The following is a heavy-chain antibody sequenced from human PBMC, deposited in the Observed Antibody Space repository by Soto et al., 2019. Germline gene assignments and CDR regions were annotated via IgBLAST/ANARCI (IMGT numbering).Heavy chain of an antibody. V-gene: IGHV4-59*01. D-gene: IGHD2-2*03. Sequence: QVQLQESGPGLGKPSETLSLTCTVSGGSISSYYWSWIRQPPGKGLEWIGYLYYSGSTNYNPSLKSRVTISVDTSKNQFSLKLSSVTAADTAVYYCARAGGVVDIVVVPAFMDVWCQGTTVTVSS. J-gene: IGHJ6*02. CDR2: LYYSGST. CDR1: GGSISSYY. CDR3: ARAGGVVDIVVVPAFMDV.